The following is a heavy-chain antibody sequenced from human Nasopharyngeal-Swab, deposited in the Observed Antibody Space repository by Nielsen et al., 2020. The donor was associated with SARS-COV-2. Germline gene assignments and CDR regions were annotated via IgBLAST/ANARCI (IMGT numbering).Heavy chain of an antibody. D-gene: IGHD6-13*01. V-gene: IGHV4-59*01. CDR1: GGSISSYY. J-gene: IGHJ4*02. CDR3: ARAGSSWY. CDR2: IYYSGST. Sequence: SETLSLTCTVSGGSISSYYWSWIRQPPGKGLEWIGYIYYSGSTNCNPSLKSRVTISVDTSKNQFSLKLSSVTAADTAVYYCARAGSSWYWGQGTLVTVSS.